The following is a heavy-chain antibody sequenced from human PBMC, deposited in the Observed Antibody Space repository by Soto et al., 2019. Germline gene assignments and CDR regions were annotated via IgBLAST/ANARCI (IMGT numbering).Heavy chain of an antibody. V-gene: IGHV3-33*08. CDR2: IWYHGNTY. Sequence: VGSLRLSCTTSVCTFSTYGMHCVRQSPVKWLEWVATIWYHGNTYYYKDSIKGRFAVSRDNSKNTAFLQMNTLRAEDTAKYYYARDRGHDRTYDLHLWGLATPLKVSS. J-gene: IGHJ4*01. D-gene: IGHD5-12*01. CDR3: ARDRGHDRTYDLHL. CDR1: VCTFSTYG.